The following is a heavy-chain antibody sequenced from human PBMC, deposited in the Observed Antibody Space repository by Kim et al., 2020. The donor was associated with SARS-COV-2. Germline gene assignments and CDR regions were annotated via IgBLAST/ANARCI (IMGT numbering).Heavy chain of an antibody. CDR3: ARGVDILTGYPSVWFDP. J-gene: IGHJ5*02. CDR2: ISAYNGNT. V-gene: IGHV1-18*01. CDR1: GYTFTSYG. Sequence: ASVKVSCKASGYTFTSYGISWVRQAPGQGLEWMGWISAYNGNTNYAQKLQGRVTMTTDTSTSTAYMELRSLRSDDTAVYYCARGVDILTGYPSVWFDPWGQGTLVTVSS. D-gene: IGHD3-9*01.